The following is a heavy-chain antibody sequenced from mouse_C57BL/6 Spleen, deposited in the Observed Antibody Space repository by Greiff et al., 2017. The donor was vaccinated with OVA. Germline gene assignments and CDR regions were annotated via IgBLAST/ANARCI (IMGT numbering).Heavy chain of an antibody. J-gene: IGHJ4*01. Sequence: QVQLQQPGAELVMPGASVKLSCKASGYTFTSYWMHWVKQRPGQGLEWLGEIDPSDSYTNYNQKFKGKSTLTVDKSSSTAYMQLSSLTSEDSAVYYCARFADGYYYAMDYWGQGTSVTVSS. CDR3: ARFADGYYYAMDY. D-gene: IGHD2-3*01. CDR1: GYTFTSYW. CDR2: IDPSDSYT. V-gene: IGHV1-69*01.